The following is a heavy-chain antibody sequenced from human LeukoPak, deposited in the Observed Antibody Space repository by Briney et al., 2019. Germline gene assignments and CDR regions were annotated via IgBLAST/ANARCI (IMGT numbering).Heavy chain of an antibody. J-gene: IGHJ4*02. D-gene: IGHD3-22*01. CDR1: GFTFSSYA. Sequence: GGSLRLSCAASGFTFSSYAMHWVRQAPGKGLEWVAVISYDGSNKYYADSVKGRFTISGDNSKNTLYLQMNSLRAEDTAVYYCAKGQYYYDSSGYSVYYFDYWGQGTLVTVSS. CDR2: ISYDGSNK. V-gene: IGHV3-30-3*01. CDR3: AKGQYYYDSSGYSVYYFDY.